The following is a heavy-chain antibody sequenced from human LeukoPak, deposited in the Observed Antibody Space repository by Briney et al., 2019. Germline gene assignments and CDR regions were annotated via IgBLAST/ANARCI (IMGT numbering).Heavy chain of an antibody. J-gene: IGHJ4*02. Sequence: GGSLRLSCAASGFTVSDAYMTWVRHTPGKGLEWVSVIHGGGDTGYADSVKGRSIISRDNSKNTLYLQMNSLKVEDTAVYYCARAKRGYSYILEYWGQGTLVTVSS. CDR2: IHGGGDT. V-gene: IGHV3-53*01. CDR3: ARAKRGYSYILEY. D-gene: IGHD5-18*01. CDR1: GFTVSDAY.